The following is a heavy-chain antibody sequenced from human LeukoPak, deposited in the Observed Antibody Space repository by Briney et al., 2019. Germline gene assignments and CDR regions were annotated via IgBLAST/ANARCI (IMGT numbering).Heavy chain of an antibody. J-gene: IGHJ4*02. Sequence: ASVKVSCKASGYSFTSHQMHWVRQAPGQGLEWMGIIHPSGGGAYYAQKFQGRVTVARDMSTNTVYMEVSGLTFEDTAVYYCARGPWINSGYPSYYCGYWGQGTLVIVSS. CDR1: GYSFTSHQ. V-gene: IGHV1-46*01. CDR3: ARGPWINSGYPSYYCGY. CDR2: IHPSGGGA. D-gene: IGHD5-12*01.